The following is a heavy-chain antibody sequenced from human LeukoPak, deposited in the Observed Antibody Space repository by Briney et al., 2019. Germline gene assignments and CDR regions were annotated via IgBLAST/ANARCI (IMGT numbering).Heavy chain of an antibody. D-gene: IGHD6-13*01. J-gene: IGHJ3*02. CDR1: VASLAGYY. CDR2: IYISDNA. Sequence: AETLSLTCTASVASLAGYYWSWIRQPTGKGLEWIGRIYISDNARYNPSLKSRVTMSIDTSKKQFSLILRSVTAADTAVYYCARDRGIAADGMEGGDAFDIWGPGTLVTVSP. V-gene: IGHV4-4*07. CDR3: ARDRGIAADGMEGGDAFDI.